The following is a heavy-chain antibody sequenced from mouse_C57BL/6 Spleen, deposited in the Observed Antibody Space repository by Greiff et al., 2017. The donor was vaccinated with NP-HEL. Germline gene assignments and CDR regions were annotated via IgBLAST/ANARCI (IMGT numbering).Heavy chain of an antibody. Sequence: QVQLKQSGAELVRPGASVTLSCKASGYTFTDYEMHWVKQTPVHGLEWIGAIDPETGGTAYNQKFKGKAILTADKSSRAAYMELRSLTSEDSAVYYCTRRGLRSPFAYWGQGTLVTVSA. J-gene: IGHJ3*01. D-gene: IGHD1-1*01. V-gene: IGHV1-15*01. CDR3: TRRGLRSPFAY. CDR1: GYTFTDYE. CDR2: IDPETGGT.